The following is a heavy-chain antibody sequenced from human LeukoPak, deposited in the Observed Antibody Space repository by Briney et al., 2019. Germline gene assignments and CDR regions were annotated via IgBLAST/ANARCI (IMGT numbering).Heavy chain of an antibody. J-gene: IGHJ4*02. Sequence: SETLSLTCAVYGGSFSGYYWSWIRQPPGKGLEWIGEINHSGSTNYNPSLKSRVTISVDTSKNQFSLKLSSVTAADTAVYYCARGIRIRYFDWLLNYFDYWGQGTLVTVSS. V-gene: IGHV4-34*01. CDR3: ARGIRIRYFDWLLNYFDY. CDR2: INHSGST. CDR1: GGSFSGYY. D-gene: IGHD3-9*01.